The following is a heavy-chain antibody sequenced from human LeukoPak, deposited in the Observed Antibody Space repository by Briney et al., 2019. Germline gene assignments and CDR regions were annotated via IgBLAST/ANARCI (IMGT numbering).Heavy chain of an antibody. CDR2: IGHDGSSQ. D-gene: IGHD3-16*02. CDR3: ARDKGAGRYFDY. CDR1: GFTFSIYG. Sequence: GGSLRLSCAASGFTFSIYGMHWVRQAPGKGLEWVAVIGHDGSSQWYADSVKGRFTISRDNSQNMLYLQMNSLRVEDTAIYYCARDKGAGRYFDYWGQGILVAVSS. J-gene: IGHJ4*02. V-gene: IGHV3-33*01.